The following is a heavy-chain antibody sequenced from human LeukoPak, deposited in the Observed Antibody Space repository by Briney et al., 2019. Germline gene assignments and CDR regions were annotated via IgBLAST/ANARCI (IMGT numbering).Heavy chain of an antibody. Sequence: SETLSLTCTVSGGSISSSSYYWGWIRQPPGKGLEWIGSIYYSGSTYYNPSLKSRVTISVDTSKNQFSLKLSSVTAADTAVYYCARSRQWLLDAFDIWGQGTVVTVSS. CDR2: IYYSGST. D-gene: IGHD6-19*01. CDR1: GGSISSSSYY. CDR3: ARSRQWLLDAFDI. V-gene: IGHV4-39*07. J-gene: IGHJ3*02.